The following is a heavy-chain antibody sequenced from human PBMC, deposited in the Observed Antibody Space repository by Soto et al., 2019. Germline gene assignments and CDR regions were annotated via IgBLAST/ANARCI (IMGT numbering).Heavy chain of an antibody. CDR2: IWYDGSNK. V-gene: IGHV3-33*01. J-gene: IGHJ4*02. CDR3: ARGGPYDILTGSLFDY. D-gene: IGHD3-9*01. CDR1: GFTFSSYG. Sequence: GGSLRLSCAASGFTFSSYGMHWVRQAPGKGLEWVAVIWYDGSNKYYADSVKGRFTISRDNSKNSLYLQMNSLRDEDTAVYYCARGGPYDILTGSLFDYWGQGTLVTVSS.